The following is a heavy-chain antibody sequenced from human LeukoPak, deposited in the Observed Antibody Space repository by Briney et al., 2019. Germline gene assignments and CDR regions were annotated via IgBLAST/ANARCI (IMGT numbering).Heavy chain of an antibody. Sequence: GGSLRLSCAASGFTFSSYAMSWVRQAPGKGLEWVSAISGSGGSTYYADSVKGRFTTSRDNSKNTLYLQMNSLRAEDTAVYYCAKDSQLVFGYFDYWGQGTLVTVSS. J-gene: IGHJ4*02. D-gene: IGHD6-13*01. CDR2: ISGSGGST. CDR1: GFTFSSYA. CDR3: AKDSQLVFGYFDY. V-gene: IGHV3-23*01.